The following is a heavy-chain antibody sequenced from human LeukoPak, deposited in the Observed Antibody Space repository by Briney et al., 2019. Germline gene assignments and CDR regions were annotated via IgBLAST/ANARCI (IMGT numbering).Heavy chain of an antibody. CDR3: TSWGDTTAEYFQR. J-gene: IGHJ1*01. CDR1: GFTFNRRW. V-gene: IGHV3-7*01. CDR2: INPDGRDT. D-gene: IGHD2-21*02. Sequence: GGSLRLSCVVSGFTFNRRWMNWVRQAPGKGLEWVAHINPDGRDTYYVDSVKGRFTISRDNAQNSMYLQMNSLRVEDTAVYYCTSWGDTTAEYFQRWGQGTLVTVSS.